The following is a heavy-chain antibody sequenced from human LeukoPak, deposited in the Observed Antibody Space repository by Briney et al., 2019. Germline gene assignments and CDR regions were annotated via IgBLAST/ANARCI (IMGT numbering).Heavy chain of an antibody. V-gene: IGHV3-23*01. CDR2: ISGSGDNT. D-gene: IGHD6-6*01. Sequence: GGSLRLSCAASGFTFSSYAMSWVRQVPRKGLEWVSVISGSGDNTYYADSVKGRFTISRDNSKNMLYLQMNSLRAEDTAVYYCAKWKYSNSGIDDYWGQGTLVTVSS. CDR3: AKWKYSNSGIDDY. CDR1: GFTFSSYA. J-gene: IGHJ4*02.